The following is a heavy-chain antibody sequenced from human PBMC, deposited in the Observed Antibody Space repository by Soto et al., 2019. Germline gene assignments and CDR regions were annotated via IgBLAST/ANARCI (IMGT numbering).Heavy chain of an antibody. J-gene: IGHJ4*02. CDR3: AKESCTNGVCVYYFDY. D-gene: IGHD2-8*01. V-gene: IGHV3-9*01. CDR1: GFTFDDYA. CDR2: ISWNSGSI. Sequence: EVQLVESGGGLVQPGRSLRLSCAASGFTFDDYAMHWVRQAPGKGLEWVSGISWNSGSIGYADSVQGRFTISRDNAKNSLYLQMNSLRAEDTALYYCAKESCTNGVCVYYFDYWGQGTLVTVSS.